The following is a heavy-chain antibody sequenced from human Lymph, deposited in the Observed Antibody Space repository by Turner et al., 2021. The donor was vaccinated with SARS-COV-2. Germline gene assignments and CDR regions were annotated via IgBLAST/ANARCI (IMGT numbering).Heavy chain of an antibody. CDR2: ISGSGGTT. CDR1: GFTFSCYA. D-gene: IGHD6-19*01. V-gene: IGHV3-23*01. CDR3: AKDRFSLSSGWEDY. J-gene: IGHJ4*02. Sequence: EVQLLESGGGLVQPGGSLTLSCAASGFTFSCYAMSWVRQAPGKGLECVSGISGSGGTTHYADSVKGRFTISRDNSKNTLYLQMNSLRAEDTAVYYCAKDRFSLSSGWEDYWGQGTLVTVSS.